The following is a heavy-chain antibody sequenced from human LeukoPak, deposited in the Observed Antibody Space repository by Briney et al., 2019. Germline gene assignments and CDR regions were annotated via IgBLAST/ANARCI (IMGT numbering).Heavy chain of an antibody. CDR2: IYHSGST. D-gene: IGHD2-15*01. V-gene: IGHV4-38-2*01. CDR1: GYSISSGYY. J-gene: IGHJ6*03. CDR3: ARHSAGYCSGGSCYHDYYYYMDV. Sequence: SETLSLTCAVSGYSISSGYYWGWIRQPPGKGLEWIGSIYHSGSTYYNPSLKSRVTISVDTPKNQFSLKLSSVTAVDTAVYYCARHSAGYCSGGSCYHDYYYYMDVWGKGTTVTVSS.